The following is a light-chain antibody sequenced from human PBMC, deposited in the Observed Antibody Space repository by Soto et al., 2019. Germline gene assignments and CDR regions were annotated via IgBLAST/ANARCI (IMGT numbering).Light chain of an antibody. CDR3: QQRTNWPPKYT. V-gene: IGKV3-11*01. Sequence: EIVLTQSPATLSLSPGDRATLACRASQSVSSYLAWYQQKPGQAPRLLIYDASNRATGIPARFSGSGSGTGFTLTISSLEPEDFAVYYCQQRTNWPPKYTFGQGTKLEIK. CDR2: DAS. CDR1: QSVSSY. J-gene: IGKJ2*01.